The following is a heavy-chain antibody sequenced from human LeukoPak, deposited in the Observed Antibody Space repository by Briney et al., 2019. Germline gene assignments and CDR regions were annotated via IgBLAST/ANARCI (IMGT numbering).Heavy chain of an antibody. D-gene: IGHD1-1*01. Sequence: GASVKVSCKASGGTFSSYAISWVRQAPGQGLEWMGGIIPIFGTANYAQKFQGRVTITADESTSTAYMELSSLRSEDTAVYYCARSKLERYYYYGMDVWGQGTTVTDSS. V-gene: IGHV1-69*13. CDR2: IIPIFGTA. J-gene: IGHJ6*02. CDR1: GGTFSSYA. CDR3: ARSKLERYYYYGMDV.